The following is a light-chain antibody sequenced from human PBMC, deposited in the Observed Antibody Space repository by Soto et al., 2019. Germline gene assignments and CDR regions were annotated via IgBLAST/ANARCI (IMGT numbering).Light chain of an antibody. Sequence: QSVLTQPASVSGSPGQSITISCTGTSSDIGTYKYVSWFRHHPGKAPKLIIFEVSNRPSGISDRFSGFKSANTAYLTISGVQPEDEADYHCSSYTTIKTVVFGGGTKLTVL. V-gene: IGLV2-14*01. CDR1: SSDIGTYKY. CDR3: SSYTTIKTVV. J-gene: IGLJ2*01. CDR2: EVS.